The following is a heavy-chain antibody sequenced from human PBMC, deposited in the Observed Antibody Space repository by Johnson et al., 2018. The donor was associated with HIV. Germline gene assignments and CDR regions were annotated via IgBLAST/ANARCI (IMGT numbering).Heavy chain of an antibody. J-gene: IGHJ3*02. D-gene: IGHD2-15*01. CDR3: ARSKDCSVGTYPDGLDI. Sequence: EVQLVESGGGLVQPGGSLRISCAASGFDFKSYAMTWVRQAPGKGLERVSSIRYRGDTTYYADSVKARFTISSDNSKNTLYLQMNSLRAEDTAVYYCARSKDCSVGTYPDGLDIRGQGTMVIVSS. CDR1: GFDFKSYA. V-gene: IGHV3-23*04. CDR2: IRYRGDTT.